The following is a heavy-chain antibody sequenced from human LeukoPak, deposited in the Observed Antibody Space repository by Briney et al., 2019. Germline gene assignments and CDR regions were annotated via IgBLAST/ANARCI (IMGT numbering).Heavy chain of an antibody. D-gene: IGHD1-26*01. V-gene: IGHV4-59*08. J-gene: IGHJ5*02. CDR2: TYYSGST. CDR3: ARLHKWELLRWFDP. Sequence: SETLSLTCTVSGGSISSYYWSWIRQPPGKGLEWIGYTYYSGSTNYNPSLKSRVTISVDTSKNQFSLKLSSVTAADTAVYYCARLHKWELLRWFDPWGQGTLVTVSS. CDR1: GGSISSYY.